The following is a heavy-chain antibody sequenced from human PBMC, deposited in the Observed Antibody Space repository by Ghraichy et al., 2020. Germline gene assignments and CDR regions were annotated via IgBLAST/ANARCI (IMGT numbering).Heavy chain of an antibody. Sequence: GSLRLSCAASGFTFSSYAMSWVRQAPGKGLEWVSAISGSGGSTYYADSVKGRFTISRDNSKNTLYLQMNSLRAEDTAVYYCAKGRYYDFWSTRARRNWFDPWGQGTLVTVSS. CDR3: AKGRYYDFWSTRARRNWFDP. CDR1: GFTFSSYA. D-gene: IGHD3-3*01. V-gene: IGHV3-23*01. CDR2: ISGSGGST. J-gene: IGHJ5*02.